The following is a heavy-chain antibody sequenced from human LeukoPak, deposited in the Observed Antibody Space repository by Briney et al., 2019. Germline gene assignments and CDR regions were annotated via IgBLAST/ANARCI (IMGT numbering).Heavy chain of an antibody. D-gene: IGHD2-2*01. CDR1: GGTFSSYA. CDR2: ISAYNGNT. V-gene: IGHV1-18*01. Sequence: ASVKVSCKASGGTFSSYAISWVRQAPGQGLEWMGWISAYNGNTNYAQKLQGRVTMTTDTSTSTAYMELRSLRSDDTAVYYCARDADIVVVPAAIQYYYYYGMDVWGQGTTVTVSS. J-gene: IGHJ6*02. CDR3: ARDADIVVVPAAIQYYYYYGMDV.